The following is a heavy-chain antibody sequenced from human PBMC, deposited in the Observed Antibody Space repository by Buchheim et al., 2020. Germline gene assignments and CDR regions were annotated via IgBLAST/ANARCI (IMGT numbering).Heavy chain of an antibody. CDR2: IYYSGST. CDR1: GGSISSGGYY. D-gene: IGHD2-2*01. Sequence: QVQLQESGPGLVKPSQTLSLTCTVSGGSISSGGYYWSWIRQHPGKGLEWIGYIYYSGSTYYNPSLKSRVTISVATSKNQLSLKLSSVTAADTAVYYCARGSVVVPAATVNWFDPWGQGTL. J-gene: IGHJ5*02. CDR3: ARGSVVVPAATVNWFDP. V-gene: IGHV4-31*03.